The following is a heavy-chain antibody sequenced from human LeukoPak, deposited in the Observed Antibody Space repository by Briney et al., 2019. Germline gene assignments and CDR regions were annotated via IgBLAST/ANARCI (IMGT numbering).Heavy chain of an antibody. CDR2: ISGSSSYI. Sequence: GGSLRLSCAASGFTFSSYSMNWVRQAPGKRMEWVSSISGSSSYIYYADSVKGRFTISRDNAKNSLYLQMNSLRAEDTAVYYCARVDYDILTGYYIYAFDIWGQGTMVTVSS. J-gene: IGHJ3*02. V-gene: IGHV3-21*01. D-gene: IGHD3-9*01. CDR1: GFTFSSYS. CDR3: ARVDYDILTGYYIYAFDI.